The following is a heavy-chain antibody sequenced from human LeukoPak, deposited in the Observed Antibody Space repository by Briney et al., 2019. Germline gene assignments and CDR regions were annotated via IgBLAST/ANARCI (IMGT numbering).Heavy chain of an antibody. CDR2: IIPIFGTA. D-gene: IGHD3-22*01. Sequence: SVKVSCKASGGTFSSYAISWVRQAPGQGLEWMGGIIPIFGTANYAQKFQGRVTITTDESTSTAYMELSSLRSEDTAVYYRARASPPYYYDSSGYYFDYWGQGTLVTVSS. V-gene: IGHV1-69*05. J-gene: IGHJ4*02. CDR3: ARASPPYYYDSSGYYFDY. CDR1: GGTFSSYA.